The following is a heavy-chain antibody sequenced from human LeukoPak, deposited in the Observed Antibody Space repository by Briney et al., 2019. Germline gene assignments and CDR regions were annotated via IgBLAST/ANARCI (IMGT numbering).Heavy chain of an antibody. CDR1: GFTFSAYS. D-gene: IGHD4-11*01. J-gene: IGHJ4*02. CDR2: ISSGSSYI. Sequence: GGSLRLSCTASGFTFSAYSMNWVRQAPGKGLEWVSSISSGSSYISYADSVKGRFSISRDNAKNSLYLQMSSLRAEDTAIYYCARDRLLDYWGQGTLVTVSP. V-gene: IGHV3-21*01. CDR3: ARDRLLDY.